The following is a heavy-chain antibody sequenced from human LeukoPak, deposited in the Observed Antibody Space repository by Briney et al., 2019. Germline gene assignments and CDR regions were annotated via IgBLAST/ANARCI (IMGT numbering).Heavy chain of an antibody. V-gene: IGHV4-34*01. J-gene: IGHJ4*02. CDR2: INHSGST. CDR3: ARRLPRVKNFDY. CDR1: GGSFSGYY. D-gene: IGHD3-3*01. Sequence: SETLSLTYAVYGGSFSGYYWSWIRQPPGKGLEWIGEINHSGSTNYNPSLKSRVTISVDTSKNQFSLKLSSVTAADTAVYYCARRLPRVKNFDYWGQGTLVTVSS.